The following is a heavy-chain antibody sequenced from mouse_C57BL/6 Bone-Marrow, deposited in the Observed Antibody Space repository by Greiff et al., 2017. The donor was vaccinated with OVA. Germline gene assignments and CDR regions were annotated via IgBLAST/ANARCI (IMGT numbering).Heavy chain of an antibody. V-gene: IGHV5-16*01. D-gene: IGHD1-1*01. Sequence: EVQLVESEGGLVQPGSSMKLSCTASGFTFSDYYMAWVRQVPEKGLEWVANINYDGSSTYYLDSLKSRFIISRDNAKNILYLQMSSLKSEDTATYYCAREDYGSSPYYFDYWGRGTTLTVSS. J-gene: IGHJ2*01. CDR3: AREDYGSSPYYFDY. CDR2: INYDGSST. CDR1: GFTFSDYY.